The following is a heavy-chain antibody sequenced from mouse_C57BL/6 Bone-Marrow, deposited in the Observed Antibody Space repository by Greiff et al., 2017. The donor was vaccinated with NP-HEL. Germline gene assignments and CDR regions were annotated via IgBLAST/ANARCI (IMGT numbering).Heavy chain of an antibody. CDR1: GFNIKDDY. D-gene: IGHD2-3*01. Sequence: EVMLVESGAELVRPGASVKLSCTASGFNIKDDYMHWVKQRPEQGLEWIGWIDPENGDTEYASKFQGKATITADTSSNTAYLQLSSLTSEDTAVYYCTVDGYYDYWGQGTTLTVSS. CDR2: IDPENGDT. J-gene: IGHJ2*01. CDR3: TVDGYYDY. V-gene: IGHV14-4*01.